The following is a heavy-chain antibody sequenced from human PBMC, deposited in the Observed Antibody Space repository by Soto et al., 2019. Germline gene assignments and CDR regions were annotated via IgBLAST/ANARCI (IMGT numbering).Heavy chain of an antibody. V-gene: IGHV3-23*01. CDR2: ISVSDDST. Sequence: GGSLRLSCAASGFTFSTYAMSWVRQAPGKGLEWVSTISVSDDSTYYADSVKGRLTISRDNSKNTLYLQMNSLRAEDTAVYYCAKDDNGSRRFFYFDYWGQGTLVTVSS. CDR1: GFTFSTYA. CDR3: AKDDNGSRRFFYFDY. J-gene: IGHJ4*02. D-gene: IGHD1-20*01.